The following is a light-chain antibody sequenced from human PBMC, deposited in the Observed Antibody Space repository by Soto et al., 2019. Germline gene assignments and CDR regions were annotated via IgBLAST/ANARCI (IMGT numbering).Light chain of an antibody. J-gene: IGLJ1*01. CDR1: TSNIESHS. CDR2: TNN. V-gene: IGLV1-44*01. Sequence: QSALTQPPSASGTPGQRIVISCSGSTSNIESHSVNWFQQVPGTAPKLLIITNNQRPSGVPARFSGSKSGASASLAISGLQSEDEATYYCATWDDSRKGVFGTGTKATVL. CDR3: ATWDDSRKGV.